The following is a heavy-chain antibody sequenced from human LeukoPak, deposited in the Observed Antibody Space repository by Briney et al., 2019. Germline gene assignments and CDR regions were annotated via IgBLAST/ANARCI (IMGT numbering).Heavy chain of an antibody. V-gene: IGHV3-30*04. CDR2: ISYDGSNK. Sequence: GGSLRLSCAASGFTFSSYAMHWVRQAPGKGLEWVAVISYDGSNKYYADSVKGRFTISRENSKNTLYLQMNSLRAEDTAVYYCERDGSPSSTDDFDIWGQGTMVTVSS. J-gene: IGHJ3*02. CDR1: GFTFSSYA. CDR3: ERDGSPSSTDDFDI. D-gene: IGHD2-15*01.